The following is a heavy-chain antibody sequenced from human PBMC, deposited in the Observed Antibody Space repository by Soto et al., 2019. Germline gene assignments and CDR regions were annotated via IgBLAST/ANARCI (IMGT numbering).Heavy chain of an antibody. CDR2: IYPGDSDT. Sequence: PGESLQIACKGLGYSFSSYWIGWVRQMPGKGLEWMGIIYPGDSDTRYSPSFQGQVTISADKSISTAYLQWSSLKASDTAMYYCAKRSLSNSGRYLDYWGQGTLVTVSS. J-gene: IGHJ4*02. CDR1: GYSFSSYW. V-gene: IGHV5-51*01. CDR3: AKRSLSNSGRYLDY. D-gene: IGHD6-6*01.